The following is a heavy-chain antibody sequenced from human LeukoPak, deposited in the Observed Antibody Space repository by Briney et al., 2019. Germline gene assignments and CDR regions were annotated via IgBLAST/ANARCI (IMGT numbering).Heavy chain of an antibody. J-gene: IGHJ1*01. CDR3: ARRLLGYCSGGSCYSGYFQH. V-gene: IGHV4-34*01. CDR1: GGSFSGYY. CDR2: INHSGGT. D-gene: IGHD2-15*01. Sequence: SETLSLTCAVYGGSFSGYYWSWIRQPTGKGLEWIGEINHSGGTNSNPSLKSRVTISVDTSKNQFSLKLSSVTAADTAMYYCARRLLGYCSGGSCYSGYFQHWGQGTLVTVSS.